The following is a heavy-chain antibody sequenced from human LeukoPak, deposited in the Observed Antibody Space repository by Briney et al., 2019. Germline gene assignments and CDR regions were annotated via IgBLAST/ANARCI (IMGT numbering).Heavy chain of an antibody. CDR2: IYYSGST. CDR1: GGSISSYY. V-gene: IGHV4-59*01. J-gene: IGHJ4*02. D-gene: IGHD3-16*01. CDR3: AREAAGSITFDH. Sequence: SETLSLTCTVSGGSISSYYWSWIRQPPGKGLEWIGYIYYSGSTNYNPSLKSRVTISVDTSKNQFSLKLSSVAAADTAVYYCAREAAGSITFDHWGQGTLVTVSS.